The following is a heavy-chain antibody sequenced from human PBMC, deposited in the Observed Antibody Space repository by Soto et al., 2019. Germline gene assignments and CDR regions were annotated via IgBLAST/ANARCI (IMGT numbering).Heavy chain of an antibody. V-gene: IGHV3-23*01. CDR3: AKPPYSSSSYYYYGMDV. CDR1: GFTFSSYA. D-gene: IGHD6-6*01. J-gene: IGHJ6*02. Sequence: VQLLESGGGLVQPGGSLRLSCAASGFTFSSYAMTWVRQAPGKGLEWVSAISGSGGTTYHADSVKGRFTISRDNSKNTLYLQMNSLRAEDAAVYYCAKPPYSSSSYYYYGMDVWGQGTTVTVSS. CDR2: ISGSGGTT.